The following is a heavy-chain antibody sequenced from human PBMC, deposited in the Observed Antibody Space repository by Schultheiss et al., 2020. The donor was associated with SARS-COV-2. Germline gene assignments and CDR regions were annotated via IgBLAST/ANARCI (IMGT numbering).Heavy chain of an antibody. CDR1: GGSISSGDYY. Sequence: SETLSLTCTVSGGSISSGDYYWNWIRQPPGKGLEWIGEINHSGSTNYNPSLKSRVTISVDTSKNQFSLKLSSVTAADTAVYYCARTRETYDFWSGYYQYYFDYWGQGTLVTVSS. D-gene: IGHD3-3*01. J-gene: IGHJ4*02. CDR2: INHSGST. V-gene: IGHV4-61*08. CDR3: ARTRETYDFWSGYYQYYFDY.